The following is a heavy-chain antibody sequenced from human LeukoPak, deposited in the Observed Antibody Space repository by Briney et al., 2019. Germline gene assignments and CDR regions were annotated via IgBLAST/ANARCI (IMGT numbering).Heavy chain of an antibody. Sequence: SETLSLTCTVSGDSISSGSYYWSWLRQPAGKGLEWIGRIYTSGSTNYNPSLKSRVTISVDTSKNQFSLKLSSVTAADTAVYYCAREVGYELDYWGQGTLVTVSS. CDR2: IYTSGST. CDR3: AREVGYELDY. V-gene: IGHV4-61*02. J-gene: IGHJ4*02. CDR1: GDSISSGSYY. D-gene: IGHD5-12*01.